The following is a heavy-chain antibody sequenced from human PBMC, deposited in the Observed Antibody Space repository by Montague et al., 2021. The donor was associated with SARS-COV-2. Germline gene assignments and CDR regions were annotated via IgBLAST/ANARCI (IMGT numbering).Heavy chain of an antibody. Sequence: SETLSLTCTVSGGSISSSSYYWGWIRQPPGKGLEWIGSIYDSGSTYYNPSLKSRVTISVDTSKNQFSLKPSSVTAADTAVYYCARGGYSGYWDYWGQGTLVTVSS. J-gene: IGHJ4*02. CDR2: IYDSGST. D-gene: IGHD5-12*01. CDR3: ARGGYSGYWDY. V-gene: IGHV4-39*07. CDR1: GGSISSSSYY.